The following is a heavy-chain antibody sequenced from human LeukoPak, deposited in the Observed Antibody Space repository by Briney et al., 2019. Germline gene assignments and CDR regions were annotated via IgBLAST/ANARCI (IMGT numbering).Heavy chain of an antibody. CDR1: GGSFSGYY. V-gene: IGHV4-34*01. CDR2: INHSGST. D-gene: IGHD6-19*01. J-gene: IGHJ1*01. Sequence: SETLSLTCAVYGGSFSGYYWSWIGQPPGKGLEWIGEINHSGSTNYNPSLKSRVTISVDTSKNQFSLKLSSVTAADTAVYYCAREIIAVAGTEYFQHWGQGTLVTVSS. CDR3: AREIIAVAGTEYFQH.